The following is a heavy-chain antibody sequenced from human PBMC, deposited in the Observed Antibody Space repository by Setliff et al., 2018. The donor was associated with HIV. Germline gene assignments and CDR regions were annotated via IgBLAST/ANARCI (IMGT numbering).Heavy chain of an antibody. CDR1: GGTFSSYA. Sequence: GASVKVSCKASGGTFSSYAISWVRQAPGQGLEWMGGIIPIFGTANYAQKFQGRVTITTDESTSTAYMELSSLRSEDTAVYYCAKGLRWLQMYDSFDVWGPGTMVTVSS. D-gene: IGHD5-12*01. CDR2: IIPIFGTA. CDR3: AKGLRWLQMYDSFDV. V-gene: IGHV1-69*05. J-gene: IGHJ3*01.